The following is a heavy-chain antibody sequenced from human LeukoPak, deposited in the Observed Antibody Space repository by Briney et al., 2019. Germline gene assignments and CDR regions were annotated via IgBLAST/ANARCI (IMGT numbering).Heavy chain of an antibody. J-gene: IGHJ4*02. CDR2: VTNGGIT. V-gene: IGHV3-23*01. Sequence: GGSLRLSCAASGLTFSSHTMNWVRQAPGKGLEYISSVTNGGITYYADSVKGRFTISRDNSKNTLYLQMNSLRAEDTAVYYCAQCIAVRPYPFGNWGQGTLVTVSS. D-gene: IGHD6-6*01. CDR1: GLTFSSHT. CDR3: AQCIAVRPYPFGN.